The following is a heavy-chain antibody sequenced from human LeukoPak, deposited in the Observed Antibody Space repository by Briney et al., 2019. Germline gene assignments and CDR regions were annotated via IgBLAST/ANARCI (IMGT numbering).Heavy chain of an antibody. D-gene: IGHD5-18*01. CDR1: GGSISSSSYY. CDR2: IYYSGST. J-gene: IGHJ4*02. V-gene: IGHV4-39*07. CDR3: ARDEVGYSYGRTIYYFDY. Sequence: SETLSLTCTVSGGSISSSSYYWGWIRQPPGKGLEWIGSIYYSGSTYYNPSLKSRVTISVDTSKNQFSLKLSSVTAADTAVYYCARDEVGYSYGRTIYYFDYWGQGTLVTVSS.